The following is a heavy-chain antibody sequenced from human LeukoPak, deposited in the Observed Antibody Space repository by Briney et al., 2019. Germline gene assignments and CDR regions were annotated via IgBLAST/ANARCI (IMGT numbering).Heavy chain of an antibody. Sequence: GGSLRLSCAASGFTFNNYAMDWVRQAPGKGLEWVLAISDSGGSTYYADSVKGRFTISRDNSKNTLSLQMSSLRAEDTAVYYCAKSARTNWHYVLDAFDIWGQGTMVTVSS. J-gene: IGHJ3*02. CDR2: ISDSGGST. D-gene: IGHD3-10*02. CDR3: AKSARTNWHYVLDAFDI. CDR1: GFTFNNYA. V-gene: IGHV3-23*01.